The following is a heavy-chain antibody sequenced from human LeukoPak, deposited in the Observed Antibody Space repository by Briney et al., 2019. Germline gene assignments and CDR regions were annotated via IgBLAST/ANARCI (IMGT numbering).Heavy chain of an antibody. Sequence: ASVTVSCKASGYTFTGYYMHWVRQAPGQGREWMGWINPNSGGTNYAQKFQGRVTMTRDTSISTAYMELSRLRSDDTAVYYCASAFVHYYGMDVWGQGTTVTVSS. D-gene: IGHD6-6*01. CDR1: GYTFTGYY. V-gene: IGHV1-2*02. CDR2: INPNSGGT. CDR3: ASAFVHYYGMDV. J-gene: IGHJ6*02.